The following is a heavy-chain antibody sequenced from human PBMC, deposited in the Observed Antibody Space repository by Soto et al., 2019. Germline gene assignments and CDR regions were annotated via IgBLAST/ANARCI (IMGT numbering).Heavy chain of an antibody. Sequence: SETLSLTCTVSGGSISSYYWTWIRQPPGKGLEWIGYVYNSGSTNYNPSLKSRVTISEDTSKSQFSLKVNSMTAADTAVYYCARYRREAVAGYTLDNWGQGMLVTVSS. D-gene: IGHD6-13*01. CDR3: ARYRREAVAGYTLDN. CDR2: VYNSGST. J-gene: IGHJ4*02. V-gene: IGHV4-59*01. CDR1: GGSISSYY.